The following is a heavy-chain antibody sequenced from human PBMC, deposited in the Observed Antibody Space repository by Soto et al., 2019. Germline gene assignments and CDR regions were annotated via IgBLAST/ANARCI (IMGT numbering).Heavy chain of an antibody. D-gene: IGHD1-26*01. CDR2: IHYSGST. Sequence: SETLSLTRTVSCGSNSSGDNYWSWIRQPPWKGLEGIAYIHYSGSTYCNPSLKSRVTILVDPSKNQFSLKLSSVTGADTAVYYCARSRYSGSYFFGYWGQGIWVTVSS. CDR1: CGSNSSGDNY. J-gene: IGHJ4*02. V-gene: IGHV4-30-4*01. CDR3: ARSRYSGSYFFGY.